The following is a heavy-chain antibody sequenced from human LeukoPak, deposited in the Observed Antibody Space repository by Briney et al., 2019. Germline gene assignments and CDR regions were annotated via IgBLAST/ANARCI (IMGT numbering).Heavy chain of an antibody. J-gene: IGHJ4*02. CDR1: GFTFSSYS. V-gene: IGHV3-21*01. D-gene: IGHD5-12*01. Sequence: GGSLRLSCAASGFTFSSYSMNWVRQAPGKGLEWVSSISSSSSYIYYADSVKGRFTISRDSAKNSLYLQMNSLRAEDTAVYYCARESGYDDWVFDYWGQGTLVTVSS. CDR3: ARESGYDDWVFDY. CDR2: ISSSSSYI.